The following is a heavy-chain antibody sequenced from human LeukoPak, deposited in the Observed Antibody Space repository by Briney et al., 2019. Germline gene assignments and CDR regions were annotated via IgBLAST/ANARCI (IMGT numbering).Heavy chain of an antibody. V-gene: IGHV3-7*03. Sequence: PGGSLRLSCAASGFTFSSYWMSWVRHAPGKGLEWVANIKQDGSEKYSVDSVKGRFTISRDNAKNSLYLQMNSLRAEDTAVYYCARGDRGVIIPADDTYYYYYGMDVWGKGTTVTVSS. J-gene: IGHJ6*04. CDR2: IKQDGSEK. CDR1: GFTFSSYW. D-gene: IGHD3-10*01. CDR3: ARGDRGVIIPADDTYYYYYGMDV.